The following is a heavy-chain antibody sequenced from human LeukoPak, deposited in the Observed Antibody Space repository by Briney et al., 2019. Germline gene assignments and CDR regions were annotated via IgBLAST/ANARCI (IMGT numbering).Heavy chain of an antibody. V-gene: IGHV3-21*01. CDR2: ISSSSSYI. CDR1: GFTFSSYS. D-gene: IGHD1-26*01. J-gene: IGHJ4*02. CDR3: ARGRLGELYFDY. Sequence: GGSLRLSCAASGFTFSSYSMNWVRQAPGKGLEWVSSISSSSSYIYYADSVKGRFTISRDNAKNSLYLQMSSLRAEDTAVYYCARGRLGELYFDYWGQGTLVTVSS.